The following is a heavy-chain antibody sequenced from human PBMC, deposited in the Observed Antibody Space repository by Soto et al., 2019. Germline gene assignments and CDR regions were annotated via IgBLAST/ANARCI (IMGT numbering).Heavy chain of an antibody. Sequence: GASVKVSCKASGYTFTSYGISWLRQAPGQGLEWMGWISAYNGNTNYAQKLQGRVTMTTDTSTSTAYMELRSLRSDDTAVYYCARDIAKGYYDSSGYYNPAHFDYWGQGTLVTVSS. D-gene: IGHD3-22*01. CDR1: GYTFTSYG. CDR3: ARDIAKGYYDSSGYYNPAHFDY. V-gene: IGHV1-18*01. CDR2: ISAYNGNT. J-gene: IGHJ4*02.